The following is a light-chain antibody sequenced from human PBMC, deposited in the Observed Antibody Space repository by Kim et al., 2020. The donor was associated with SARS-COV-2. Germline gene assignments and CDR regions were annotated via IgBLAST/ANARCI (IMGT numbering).Light chain of an antibody. V-gene: IGKV4-1*01. CDR2: WAS. Sequence: ATINCKSSRSVLHSSNNKNYLAWYQQKPGQPPKLLIYWASTRESGVPDRFSGSGSGTDFTLTISSLQAEDVAVYYCQQYYSTPWTFGQGTKVDIK. CDR3: QQYYSTPWT. CDR1: RSVLHSSNNKNY. J-gene: IGKJ1*01.